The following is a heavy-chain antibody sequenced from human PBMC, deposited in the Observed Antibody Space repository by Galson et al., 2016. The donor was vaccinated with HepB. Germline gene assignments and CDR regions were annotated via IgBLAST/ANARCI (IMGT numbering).Heavy chain of an antibody. Sequence: SETLSLTCTVSGGSVTSYYWSWIRQPPGKGLEWIGFIHYSGHTNNNPSLKSRVTISVDTSKNQFSLKLTSVTAADTAVYYCARLFNYWGQGTLVTVSS. J-gene: IGHJ4*02. CDR1: GGSVTSYY. CDR2: IHYSGHT. V-gene: IGHV4-59*08. CDR3: ARLFNY.